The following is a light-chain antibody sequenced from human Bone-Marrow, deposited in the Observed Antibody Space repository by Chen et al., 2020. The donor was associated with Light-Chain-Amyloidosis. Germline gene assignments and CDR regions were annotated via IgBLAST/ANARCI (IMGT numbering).Light chain of an antibody. V-gene: IGLV1-44*01. CDR2: IND. Sequence: QSVLTQPPSASGTTGQRVTISCSGSSANIGINTVNWYQQVPGTAPKLLIYINDRRPSGVPDRFSGSRSGTSASLAIRGLQSEDEADYYCAAWDDSLKGWVFGGGTKLTVL. CDR3: AAWDDSLKGWV. J-gene: IGLJ3*02. CDR1: SANIGINT.